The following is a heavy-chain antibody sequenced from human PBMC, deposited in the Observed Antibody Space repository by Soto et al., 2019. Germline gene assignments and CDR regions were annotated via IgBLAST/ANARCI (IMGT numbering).Heavy chain of an antibody. CDR1: GYTFTSYG. Sequence: ASVKVSCKASGYTFTSYGISWVRQAPGQGLEWMGWINTHNGNTNSAQKLQGRVTMATDTSTSTAYLQWSSLKASDTAMYYCARHPRYYYYYGMDVWGQGTTVTVSS. J-gene: IGHJ6*02. V-gene: IGHV1-18*01. CDR3: ARHPRYYYYYGMDV. CDR2: INTHNGNT.